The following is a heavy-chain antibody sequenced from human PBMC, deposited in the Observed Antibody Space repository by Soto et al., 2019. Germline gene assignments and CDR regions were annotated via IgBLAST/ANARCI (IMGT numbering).Heavy chain of an antibody. CDR2: INPNSGGT. CDR3: ASLLGYCTNGVCPRLEYYLDY. CDR1: GYTFTGYY. Sequence: ASVKVSCKASGYTFTGYYMHWVRQAPGQGLEWMGWINPNSGGTNYAQKFQGRVTMTRDTSISTAYMELSRLRSDDTAVYYCASLLGYCTNGVCPRLEYYLDYWGQGTLVTVSS. D-gene: IGHD2-8*01. J-gene: IGHJ4*02. V-gene: IGHV1-2*02.